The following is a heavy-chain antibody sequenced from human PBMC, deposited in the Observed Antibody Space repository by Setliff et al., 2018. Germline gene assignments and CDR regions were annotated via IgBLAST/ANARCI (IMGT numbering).Heavy chain of an antibody. D-gene: IGHD1-26*01. V-gene: IGHV4-39*07. J-gene: IGHJ1*01. CDR2: IYHGGDT. CDR1: GGSINSGVYY. Sequence: SETLSLTCTVSGGSINSGVYYWGWIRQPPGKGLEWIGRIYHGGDTYYNASLKSRLTISVDTSKNQFSLKLRSVTAADTAVYYCASRNSDGGPEYFQHWGQGALVTVSS. CDR3: ASRNSDGGPEYFQH.